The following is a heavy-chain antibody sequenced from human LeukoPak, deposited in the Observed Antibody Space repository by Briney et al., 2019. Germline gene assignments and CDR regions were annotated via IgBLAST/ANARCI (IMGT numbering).Heavy chain of an antibody. CDR1: EFTFSNYW. Sequence: PGGSLRLSCVASEFTFSNYWMHWVRQAPGKGLEWVANIKQDGSEKYYVDSVKGRFTISRDNAKNSLYLQMNSLRAEDTAVYYCARAARRYSSSWYFDYWGQGTLVTVSS. CDR2: IKQDGSEK. CDR3: ARAARRYSSSWYFDY. V-gene: IGHV3-7*03. D-gene: IGHD6-13*01. J-gene: IGHJ4*02.